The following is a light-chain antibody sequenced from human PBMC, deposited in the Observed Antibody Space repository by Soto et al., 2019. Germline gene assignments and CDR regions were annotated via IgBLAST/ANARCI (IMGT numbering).Light chain of an antibody. V-gene: IGKV3D-15*01. CDR2: GAS. Sequence: IVLTQSPGTLSLSPGERSTLSGSSSQSVSNNYLAWYQQKPGQAPRLLIYGASNRATGIPARFSGSGSGTEFTLTISSLQSEDFAVYYCQQFNNWPRTFGQGTKVDI. J-gene: IGKJ1*01. CDR3: QQFNNWPRT. CDR1: QSVSNN.